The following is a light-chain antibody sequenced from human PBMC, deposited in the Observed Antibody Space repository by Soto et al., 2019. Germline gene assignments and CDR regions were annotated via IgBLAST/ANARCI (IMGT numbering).Light chain of an antibody. J-gene: IGKJ4*01. CDR3: QQYGSSPPDT. CDR1: ESVSSTY. CDR2: GAS. Sequence: EIVLTQSPGTLSLSPGDRATLSCRASESVSSTYLAWYQQKPGQAPRLLIYGASSRASGIPDRFSGSGSGTDFTLTISRLEPEDFAVYSCQQYGSSPPDTFGGGTKVEIK. V-gene: IGKV3-20*01.